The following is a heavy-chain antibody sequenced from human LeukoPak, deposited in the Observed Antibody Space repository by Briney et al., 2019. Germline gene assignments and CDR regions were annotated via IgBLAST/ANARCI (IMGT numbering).Heavy chain of an antibody. Sequence: NPSETLSLTCTVSGGSISSYYWSWIRQPPGKGLEWIGYIYYSGSTNYNPSLKSRVTISVDTSKNQFSLKLSSVTAADTAVYYCARCPVRQWLVRGAFDIWGQGTMVTVSS. V-gene: IGHV4-59*08. CDR2: IYYSGST. D-gene: IGHD6-19*01. CDR1: GGSISSYY. CDR3: ARCPVRQWLVRGAFDI. J-gene: IGHJ3*02.